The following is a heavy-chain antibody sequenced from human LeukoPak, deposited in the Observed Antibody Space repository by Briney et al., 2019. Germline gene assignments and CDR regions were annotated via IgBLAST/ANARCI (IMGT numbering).Heavy chain of an antibody. V-gene: IGHV4-34*01. D-gene: IGHD2-21*02. CDR3: ARGGCGGDCPTLY. CDR1: GGSFSGYY. Sequence: SETLSLTCAVYGGSFSGYYWSWIRQPPGKGLEWIGEINHSGSTDYNPSLKSRVTISVDTSKNQFSLRLSSVTAADTAVYYCARGGCGGDCPTLYWGQGTLVTVSS. J-gene: IGHJ4*02. CDR2: INHSGST.